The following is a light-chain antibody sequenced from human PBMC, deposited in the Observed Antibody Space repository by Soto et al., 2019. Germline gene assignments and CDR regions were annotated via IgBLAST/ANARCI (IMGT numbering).Light chain of an antibody. Sequence: EIVMTQSPATLSVYTGERATLSCRASQSVSSNLAWYQQKPGQAPSLLIYGASTRATGTPARFSGSGSGTEFTLTINSLQAEDCAVYYCQQYYNWPRTFGQGTRLEIK. CDR3: QQYYNWPRT. CDR1: QSVSSN. J-gene: IGKJ5*01. CDR2: GAS. V-gene: IGKV3-15*01.